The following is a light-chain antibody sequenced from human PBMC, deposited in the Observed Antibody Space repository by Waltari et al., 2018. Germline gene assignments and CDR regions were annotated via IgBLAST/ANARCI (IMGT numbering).Light chain of an antibody. CDR3: QQFNNYVIT. CDR2: DGS. V-gene: IGKV1D-13*01. CDR1: QGIRDA. Sequence: AIQLTKSPSSLSESVGDRVTITCRASQGIRDALVWYQQKPGKPPKLLIYDGSTLDRGVPSRFSGSGSGTDFTLTISSLQPEDFASYYCQQFNNYVITFGQGTRLDIK. J-gene: IGKJ5*01.